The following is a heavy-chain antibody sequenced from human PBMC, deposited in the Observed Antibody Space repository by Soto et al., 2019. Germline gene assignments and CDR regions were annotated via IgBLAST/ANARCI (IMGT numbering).Heavy chain of an antibody. CDR2: IWYDGSNK. CDR1: GFTFSSYG. V-gene: IGHV3-33*01. CDR3: ARGDWGYCRGGSCHNPDY. J-gene: IGHJ4*01. Sequence: QVQLVESGGGVVQPGRSLRLSCAASGFTFSSYGMHWVRKAPGKGLEWVAVIWYDGSNKYYADSVTGRFTISRDNSKNTRYLQMNSLIAEDTAVYYCARGDWGYCRGGSCHNPDYLGHGTLFTVSS. D-gene: IGHD2-15*01.